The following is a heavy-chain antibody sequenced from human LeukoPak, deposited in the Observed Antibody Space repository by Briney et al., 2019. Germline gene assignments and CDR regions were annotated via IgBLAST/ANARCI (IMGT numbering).Heavy chain of an antibody. D-gene: IGHD3-22*01. J-gene: IGHJ4*02. CDR2: ISYDGSNK. CDR1: GFTFSSYA. V-gene: IGHV3-30-3*01. CDR3: ARSYDSSGYYLAVYFDY. Sequence: GGSLRLSCAASGFTFSSYAMHWVRQAPGKGLEWVAVISYDGSNKYYADSVKGRFTISRDNSKNTLYLQMNSLRAEDTAVYYCARSYDSSGYYLAVYFDYWGQGTLVTVSS.